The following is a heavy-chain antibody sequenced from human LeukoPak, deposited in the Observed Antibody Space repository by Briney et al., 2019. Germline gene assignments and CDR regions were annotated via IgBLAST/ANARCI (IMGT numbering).Heavy chain of an antibody. Sequence: PSETLSLTCTASGGSISSSSSYWGWIRQPPGKGLEWVSSISSSSSYIYYADSVKGRFTISRDNAKNSLYLQMNSLRAEDTAVYYCARDLLAARLFGYWGQGTLVTVSS. CDR3: ARDLLAARLFGY. J-gene: IGHJ4*02. D-gene: IGHD3-3*02. CDR2: ISSSSSYI. V-gene: IGHV3-21*01. CDR1: GGSISSSS.